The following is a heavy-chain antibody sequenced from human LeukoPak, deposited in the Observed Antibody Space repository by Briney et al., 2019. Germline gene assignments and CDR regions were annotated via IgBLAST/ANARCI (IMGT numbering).Heavy chain of an antibody. CDR2: INHSGST. CDR1: GGSISSSSYY. Sequence: PSETLSLTCTVSGGSISSSSYYWGWIRQPPGKGLEWIGEINHSGSTNYNPSLKSRVTISVDTSKNQFSLKLSSVTAADTAVYYCARRGGSCYSFDYWGQGTLVTVSS. D-gene: IGHD2-15*01. V-gene: IGHV4-39*07. J-gene: IGHJ4*02. CDR3: ARRGGSCYSFDY.